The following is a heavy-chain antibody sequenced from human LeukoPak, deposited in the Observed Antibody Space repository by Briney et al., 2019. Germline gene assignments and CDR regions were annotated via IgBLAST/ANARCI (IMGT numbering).Heavy chain of an antibody. D-gene: IGHD1-26*01. Sequence: GGSLRLSCAASGFIFSDYAMSWVRQAPGKGLEWVSTIRKSADGMFYADSVKGRFTISRDNSENTLYLQLNTLRAEDTAVYYCAKHNGWELHNYRFDYWGQGTLVTVSS. CDR1: GFIFSDYA. V-gene: IGHV3-23*01. J-gene: IGHJ4*02. CDR3: AKHNGWELHNYRFDY. CDR2: IRKSADGM.